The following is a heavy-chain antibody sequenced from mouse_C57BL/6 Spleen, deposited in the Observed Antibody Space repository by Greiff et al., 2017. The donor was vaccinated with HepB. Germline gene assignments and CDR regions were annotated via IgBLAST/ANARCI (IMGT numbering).Heavy chain of an antibody. CDR2: IRNKANNHAT. Sequence: EVQGVESGGGLVQPGGSMKLSCAASGFTFSDAWMDWVRQSPEKGLEWVAEIRNKANNHATYYAESVKGRFTISRDDSKSSVYLQMNSLRAEDTGIYYCTTTTVVEGYFDVWGTGTTVTVSS. V-gene: IGHV6-6*01. D-gene: IGHD1-1*01. J-gene: IGHJ1*03. CDR3: TTTTVVEGYFDV. CDR1: GFTFSDAW.